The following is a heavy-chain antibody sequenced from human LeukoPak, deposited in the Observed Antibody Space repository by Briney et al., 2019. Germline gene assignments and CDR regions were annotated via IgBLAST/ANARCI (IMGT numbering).Heavy chain of an antibody. J-gene: IGHJ4*02. CDR2: IYVAGDR. V-gene: IGHV3-66*01. CDR3: ARVDS. CDR1: GFTVSKY. Sequence: GGSLRLSCAASGFTVSKYISWVRQAPGKGLKWVSVIYVAGDRHYADSVKGRFTISKDSSKNTVYLQMNSLRAEDTAVYYCARVDSWGQGTLVTVSS.